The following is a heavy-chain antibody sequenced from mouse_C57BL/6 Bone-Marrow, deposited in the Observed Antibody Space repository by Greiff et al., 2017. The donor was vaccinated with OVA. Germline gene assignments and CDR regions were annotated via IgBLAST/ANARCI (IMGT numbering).Heavy chain of an antibody. Sequence: VQLQQPGAELVRPGSSVKLSCKASGYTFTSYWMDWVKQRPGQGLEWIGNIYPSDSETHYNQKFKDKATLTVDKSSSTAYMQLSSLTSEDSAVYYCARGDGYDFDYWGQGTTLTVSS. D-gene: IGHD2-2*01. CDR3: ARGDGYDFDY. CDR2: IYPSDSET. J-gene: IGHJ2*01. V-gene: IGHV1-61*01. CDR1: GYTFTSYW.